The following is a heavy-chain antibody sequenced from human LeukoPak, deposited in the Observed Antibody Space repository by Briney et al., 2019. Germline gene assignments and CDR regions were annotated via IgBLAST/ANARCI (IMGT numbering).Heavy chain of an antibody. CDR3: ARDSVYYDSSGYYSTELYFDY. D-gene: IGHD3-22*01. V-gene: IGHV3-23*01. Sequence: GGSLRLSCAASGFSFNTYAMSWVRQAPGKGLEWVSAISNTGGSTYYADSVKGRFTISRDKSKDTLSLQMNSLRAEDTAVYYCARDSVYYDSSGYYSTELYFDYWGQGTLVTVSS. J-gene: IGHJ4*02. CDR2: ISNTGGST. CDR1: GFSFNTYA.